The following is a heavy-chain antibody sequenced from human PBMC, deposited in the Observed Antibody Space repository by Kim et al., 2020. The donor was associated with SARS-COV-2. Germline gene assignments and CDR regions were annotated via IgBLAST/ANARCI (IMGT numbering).Heavy chain of an antibody. CDR1: GFTFSSYA. D-gene: IGHD4-17*01. CDR3: AKVWPMDYGDYDPTFDY. J-gene: IGHJ4*02. Sequence: GGSLRLSCAASGFTFSSYAMSWVRQAPGKGLEWVSAISGSGGSTYYADSVKGRFTISRDNSKNTLYLQMNSLRAEDTAVYYCAKVWPMDYGDYDPTFDYWGQGTLVTVSS. V-gene: IGHV3-23*01. CDR2: ISGSGGST.